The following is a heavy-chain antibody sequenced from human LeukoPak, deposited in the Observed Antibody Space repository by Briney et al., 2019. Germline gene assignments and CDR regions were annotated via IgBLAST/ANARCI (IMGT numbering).Heavy chain of an antibody. CDR1: GFTFSSYW. D-gene: IGHD3-3*01. CDR3: ARSINYDLFDL. J-gene: IGHJ2*01. CDR2: ISSDGSST. V-gene: IGHV3-74*01. Sequence: GGSLRLSGAASGFTFSSYWMHWVRQAPGKGLVWVSRISSDGSSTSYADSVKGRFTISRDNAKNTLSLQMNSLRAEDTAVYYCARSINYDLFDLWGRSTLVTVSS.